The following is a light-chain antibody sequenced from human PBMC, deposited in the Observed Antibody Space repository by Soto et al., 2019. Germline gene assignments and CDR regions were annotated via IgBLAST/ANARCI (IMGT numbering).Light chain of an antibody. CDR3: PSYVGSNTPYV. CDR1: SSDVGGYNY. CDR2: EVS. V-gene: IGLV2-8*01. Sequence: QSALTQPPSASGSPGQSVTISCTGTSSDVGGYNYVSWYQQYPGKAPKLMIYEVSKRPSGVPDRFSGSKSGNTASLTVSGLQAEDEADYYCPSYVGSNTPYVFGTGTKLTVL. J-gene: IGLJ1*01.